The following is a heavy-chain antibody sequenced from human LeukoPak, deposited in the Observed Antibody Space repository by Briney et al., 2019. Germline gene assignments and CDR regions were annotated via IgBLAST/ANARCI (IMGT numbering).Heavy chain of an antibody. CDR2: ISGSGGST. Sequence: GGSLRLSCAASGFTSSSYAMSWVRQAPGKGLEWVSAISGSGGSTYYADSVKGRFTISRDNSKNTLYLQMNSLRAEDTAVYYCAKVQVGVPAAMPWNWFDPWGQGTLVTVSS. D-gene: IGHD2-2*01. CDR1: GFTSSSYA. V-gene: IGHV3-23*01. CDR3: AKVQVGVPAAMPWNWFDP. J-gene: IGHJ5*02.